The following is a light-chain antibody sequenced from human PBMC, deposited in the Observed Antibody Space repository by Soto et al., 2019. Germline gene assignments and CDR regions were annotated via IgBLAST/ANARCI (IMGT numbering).Light chain of an antibody. Sequence: QSVLTQPPSASGSPGQSVTISCTGTSSDVGGYNSVSWYQQHPGKAPKVMIYEVSKRPSGVPDRFSGSKSGNTASLTVSGLQAEDEADYYCSSYAGSNNFPDVFGSGTKVTVL. V-gene: IGLV2-8*01. CDR1: SSDVGGYNS. CDR2: EVS. CDR3: SSYAGSNNFPDV. J-gene: IGLJ1*01.